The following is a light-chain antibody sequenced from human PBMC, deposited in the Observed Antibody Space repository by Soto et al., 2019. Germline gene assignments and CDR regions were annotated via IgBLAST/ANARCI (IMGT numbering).Light chain of an antibody. V-gene: IGLV2-14*01. CDR3: SSYTSSSPPLFV. J-gene: IGLJ1*01. CDR1: SSDVGGYNY. Sequence: QSVLTQPASVSGSPGQSITISCTGTSSDVGGYNYVSWYQQHPGKAPKLMIYDVSSRPSGVSNRFSGSKSGNTASLTISGLQAEDEADYYCSSYTSSSPPLFVFVTGTKVTVL. CDR2: DVS.